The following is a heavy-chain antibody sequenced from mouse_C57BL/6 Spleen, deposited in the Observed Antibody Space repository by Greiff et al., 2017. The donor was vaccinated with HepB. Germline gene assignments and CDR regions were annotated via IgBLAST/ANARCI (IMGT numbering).Heavy chain of an antibody. D-gene: IGHD4-1*01. Sequence: VQLKQSGTVLARPGASVKMSCKTSGYTFTSYWMHWVKQRPGQGLEWIGANYPGNSDTSYNQKFKGKAKLTAVTTASTAYMELSSLTKEDSAVYCCTRTGTDYAMDYWGQGTSVTVSS. V-gene: IGHV1-5*01. CDR3: TRTGTDYAMDY. J-gene: IGHJ4*01. CDR2: NYPGNSDT. CDR1: GYTFTSYW.